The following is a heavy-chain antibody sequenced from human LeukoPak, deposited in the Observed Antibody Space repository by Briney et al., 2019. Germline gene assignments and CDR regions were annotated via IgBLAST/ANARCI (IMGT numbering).Heavy chain of an antibody. CDR1: GHTFDYC. D-gene: IGHD6-19*01. Sequence: ASVKVSCKAPGHTFDYCVSWVRQAPGQGLEWMGWISAYNAYTNYPQKVQGRVTMTTDTTTSTVYMELRGLRSDDTAVYYCAIGVAGTHFDYWGQGTLVTVSS. J-gene: IGHJ4*02. V-gene: IGHV1-18*01. CDR3: AIGVAGTHFDY. CDR2: ISAYNAYT.